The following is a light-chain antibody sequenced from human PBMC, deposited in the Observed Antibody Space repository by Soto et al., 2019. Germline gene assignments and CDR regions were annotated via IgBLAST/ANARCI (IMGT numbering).Light chain of an antibody. V-gene: IGLV2-23*02. J-gene: IGLJ1*01. CDR2: EIT. Sequence: CVLTRPASVSGAAGEGITISCNGTSSDVGRYNFVSWYQQHPGKVPKVMIYEITKRPSGVSNRFSGSKSGNTAFLTISGLQAEDEADYYCCSDAGSGVYVFGTGTKVTVL. CDR1: SSDVGRYNF. CDR3: CSDAGSGVYV.